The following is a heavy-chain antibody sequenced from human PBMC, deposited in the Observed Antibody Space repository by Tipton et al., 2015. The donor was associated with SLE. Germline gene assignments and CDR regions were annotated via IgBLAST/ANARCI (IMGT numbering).Heavy chain of an antibody. D-gene: IGHD3-16*01. CDR2: ISWNSGSI. V-gene: IGHV3-9*01. CDR1: GFTFDDYA. CDR3: ARWGSSGYFDY. Sequence: SLRLSCAASGFTFDDYAMHWVRQAPGKGLEWVSGISWNSGSIGYADSVKGRFTISRDNAKNSLYLQMNSLRAEDTAVYYCARWGSSGYFDYWGQGTLVTVSS. J-gene: IGHJ4*02.